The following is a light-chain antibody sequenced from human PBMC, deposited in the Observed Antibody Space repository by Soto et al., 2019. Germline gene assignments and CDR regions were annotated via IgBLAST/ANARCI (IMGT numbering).Light chain of an antibody. Sequence: QSVLTQPPSVSGAPGQRVTISCTGSSSNIGAGYDVHWYQQLPGTAPKLLISGNINRPSGVPDRFTGSKSGTSASLAITGLQADDEADYYCQSYDSSLREVFGGGTKLTVL. V-gene: IGLV1-40*01. CDR2: GNI. J-gene: IGLJ2*01. CDR1: SSNIGAGYD. CDR3: QSYDSSLREV.